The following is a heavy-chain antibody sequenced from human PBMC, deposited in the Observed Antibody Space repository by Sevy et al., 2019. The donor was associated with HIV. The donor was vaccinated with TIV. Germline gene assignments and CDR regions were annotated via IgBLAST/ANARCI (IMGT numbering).Heavy chain of an antibody. CDR3: ARRNDFAI. J-gene: IGHJ3*02. CDR2: VYYIGGT. V-gene: IGHV4-59*08. CDR1: GGSINSDH. Sequence: SETRSLTCTVSGGSINSDHWNWIRQPPGKGLEWIGYVYYIGGTNYNPSLKNRVTISVDRTKNQFSLKLTSVTAADTAVYYCARRNDFAIWGQGTMVTVSS.